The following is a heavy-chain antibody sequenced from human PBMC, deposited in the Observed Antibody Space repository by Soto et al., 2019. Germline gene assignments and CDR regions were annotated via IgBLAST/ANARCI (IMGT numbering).Heavy chain of an antibody. CDR3: ARLVSSYLQIDS. CDR1: SDSISNYF. Sequence: ETLSLTCTVSSDSISNYFWSWIRQPPGEGLEWIGYADYSGFTNYNASLKSRVTMSLDPSKKQFSLKLSSVTAADTAIYYCARLVSSYLQIDSWGQGTLVTVSS. V-gene: IGHV4-59*01. CDR2: ADYSGFT. J-gene: IGHJ5*01. D-gene: IGHD5-18*01.